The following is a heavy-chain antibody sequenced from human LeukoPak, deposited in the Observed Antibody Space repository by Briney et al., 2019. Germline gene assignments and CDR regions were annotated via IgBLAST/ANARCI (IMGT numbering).Heavy chain of an antibody. D-gene: IGHD3-22*01. J-gene: IGHJ6*03. CDR3: ARGGYYDSSGYFSYYYYYYMDV. V-gene: IGHV4-59*01. Sequence: SETLSLTCTVSGGSISSYYWSWIRQPPGKGLEWIGYIYYSGSTNYNPSLTSRVTISVDTSKNQFSLKLSSVTAADTAVYYCARGGYYDSSGYFSYYYYYYMDVWGNGTTVTMSS. CDR2: IYYSGST. CDR1: GGSISSYY.